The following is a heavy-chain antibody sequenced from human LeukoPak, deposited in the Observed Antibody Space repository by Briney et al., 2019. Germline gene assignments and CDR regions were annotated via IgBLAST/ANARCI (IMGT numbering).Heavy chain of an antibody. CDR3: ARLSYDILTGYYRTDY. CDR2: ISSSSSYI. CDR1: GFTFSSYS. V-gene: IGHV3-21*01. D-gene: IGHD3-9*01. J-gene: IGHJ4*02. Sequence: PGGSLRLSCAASGFTFSSYSMNWVRQAPGKGLEWVSSISSSSSYIYYAGSVKGRFTISRDNAKNSLYLQMNSLRAEDTAVYYCARLSYDILTGYYRTDYWGQGTLVTVSS.